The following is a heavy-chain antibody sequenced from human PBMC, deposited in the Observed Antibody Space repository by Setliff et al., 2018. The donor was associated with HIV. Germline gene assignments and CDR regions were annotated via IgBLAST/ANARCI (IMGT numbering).Heavy chain of an antibody. J-gene: IGHJ4*02. CDR1: GFIFDRYG. CDR2: IWYDGSHE. D-gene: IGHD6-13*01. CDR3: AKDPFTSSWYGFDY. Sequence: LRLSCAASGFIFDRYGMHWVRQAPGKGLEWVALIWYDGSHETYADSVRGRFSISRDNSKNTLYLQMDSLRPEDTGFYYCAKDPFTSSWYGFDYWGQGALVTVSS. V-gene: IGHV3-30*02.